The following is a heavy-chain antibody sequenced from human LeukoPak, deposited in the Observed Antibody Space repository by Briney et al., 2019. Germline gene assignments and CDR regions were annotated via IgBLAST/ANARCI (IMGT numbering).Heavy chain of an antibody. CDR2: IYHSGST. J-gene: IGHJ5*02. CDR3: ARDSIHYDILTGYYSSNGFDP. Sequence: SQTLSLTCAVSGGSISSGGYSWSWIRQPPGKGLEWIGYIYHSGSTYYNPSLKSRVTISVDRSKNQFSLKLSSVTAADTAVYYCARDSIHYDILTGYYSSNGFDPWGQGTLVTVSS. CDR1: GGSISSGGYS. D-gene: IGHD3-9*01. V-gene: IGHV4-30-2*01.